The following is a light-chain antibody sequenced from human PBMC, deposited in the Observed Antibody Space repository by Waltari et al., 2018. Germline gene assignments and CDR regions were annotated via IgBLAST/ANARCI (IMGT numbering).Light chain of an antibody. Sequence: EIVLTQSPGTLSLSPGERATLSCRASQSVSSSYLAWYQQKPGQAPRLRIYGASSRATGIPDRFSGSGSGTDFTITISRLEPEDFAVYYCQQYGSSLFTFGPGTKVDIK. CDR2: GAS. V-gene: IGKV3-20*01. CDR1: QSVSSSY. J-gene: IGKJ3*01. CDR3: QQYGSSLFT.